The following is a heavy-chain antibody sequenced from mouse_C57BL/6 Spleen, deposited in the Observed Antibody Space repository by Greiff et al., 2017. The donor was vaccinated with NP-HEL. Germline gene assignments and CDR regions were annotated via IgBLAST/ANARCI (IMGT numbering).Heavy chain of an antibody. CDR1: GFTFSSYA. V-gene: IGHV5-9-1*02. CDR3: TRDATTVVRGFAY. CDR2: ISSGGDYI. D-gene: IGHD1-1*01. J-gene: IGHJ3*01. Sequence: EVKLMESGEGLVKPGGSLKLSCAASGFTFSSYAMSWVRQTPEKRLEWVAYISSGGDYIYYADTGKGRCTISRDNARNTLYLQMSSRKSEDTAMYYGTRDATTVVRGFAYWGQGTLVTVSA.